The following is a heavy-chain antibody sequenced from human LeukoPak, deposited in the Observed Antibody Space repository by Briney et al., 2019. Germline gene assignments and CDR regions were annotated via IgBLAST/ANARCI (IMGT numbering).Heavy chain of an antibody. D-gene: IGHD2-15*01. CDR3: TTLRVGLNI. Sequence: GGSLRLSCAASGFTVSSYSMNWVRQAPGKGLEWVGRIKSKPDGGTTEYAAPVKGRFTISRDDSKNTLFLQMNTLKTEDTAVYYCTTLRVGLNIWGQGTMVTVSS. V-gene: IGHV3-15*01. J-gene: IGHJ3*02. CDR1: GFTVSSYS. CDR2: IKSKPDGGTT.